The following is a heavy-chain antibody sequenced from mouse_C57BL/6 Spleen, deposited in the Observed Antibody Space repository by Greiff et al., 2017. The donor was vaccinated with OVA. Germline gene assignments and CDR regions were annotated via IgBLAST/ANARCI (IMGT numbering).Heavy chain of an antibody. CDR3: AKSRYSGFDY. V-gene: IGHV1-69*01. CDR1: GYTFTSYW. J-gene: IGHJ2*01. CDR2: IDPSDSYT. Sequence: VQLQQPGAELVMPGASVKLSCKASGYTFTSYWMHWVKQRPGQGLEWIGEIDPSDSYTNSNQKFKGKSTLTVDKSSSTAYRQLSSLTSEDSAVYYCAKSRYSGFDYWGQGTTLTVSS.